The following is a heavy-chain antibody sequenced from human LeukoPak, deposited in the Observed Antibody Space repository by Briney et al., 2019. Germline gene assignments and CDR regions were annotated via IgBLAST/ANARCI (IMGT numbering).Heavy chain of an antibody. CDR2: VSSSGENT. CDR3: AKGAYYDL. CDR1: DFTFSSSG. J-gene: IGHJ4*02. D-gene: IGHD3-22*01. Sequence: GGSLRLSCAASDFTFSSSGMTWVRQAPGKGLEWVSTVSSSGENTYYADSVKGRFTISRDNSKNTLYLQMNSMRAEDTAVYYCAKGAYYDLWGQGTLVTVSS. V-gene: IGHV3-23*01.